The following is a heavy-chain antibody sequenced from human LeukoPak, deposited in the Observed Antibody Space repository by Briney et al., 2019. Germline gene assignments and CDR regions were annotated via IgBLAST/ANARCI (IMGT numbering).Heavy chain of an antibody. D-gene: IGHD3-9*01. Sequence: KPSETLSLTCTVSGGSISSYYWSWIRQPAGKGQEWIGRIYTSGSTNYNPSLKSRVTMSVDTSKNQFSLKLSSVTAADTAVYYCARDLITIFSDAFDIWGQGTMVTVSS. CDR2: IYTSGST. J-gene: IGHJ3*02. V-gene: IGHV4-4*07. CDR1: GGSISSYY. CDR3: ARDLITIFSDAFDI.